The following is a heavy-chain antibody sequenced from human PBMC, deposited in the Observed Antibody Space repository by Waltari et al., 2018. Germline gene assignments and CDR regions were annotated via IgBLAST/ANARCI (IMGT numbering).Heavy chain of an antibody. J-gene: IGHJ6*03. CDR2: SNANNGFT. CDR3: AREATHSYYYSLDV. V-gene: IGHV1-2*05. Sequence: QVQLVQSGAEVKKPGASVKVSCEASGYTFTGRYLHWVRKAPGQGLEWMGRSNANNGFTDDAQTFQDRVTMTRDTASSTADMELSGMRSDDTVVYYCAREATHSYYYSLDVWGKGTTVTVSS. CDR1: GYTFTGRY.